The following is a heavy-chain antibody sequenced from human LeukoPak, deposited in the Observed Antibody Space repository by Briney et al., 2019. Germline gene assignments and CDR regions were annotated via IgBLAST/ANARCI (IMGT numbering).Heavy chain of an antibody. CDR3: AKDPLGFCTRATCRYLDS. J-gene: IGHJ4*02. D-gene: IGHD2-8*01. CDR2: ISSSSSYI. V-gene: IGHV3-21*01. CDR1: GFTFSSYS. Sequence: TGGSLRLSCAASGFTFSSYSMNWVRQAPGKGLEWVSSISSSSSYIYYADSVKGRFTISRDNAKNSLYLQMNSLRAEDTAVYYCAKDPLGFCTRATCRYLDSWGQGTLVTVSS.